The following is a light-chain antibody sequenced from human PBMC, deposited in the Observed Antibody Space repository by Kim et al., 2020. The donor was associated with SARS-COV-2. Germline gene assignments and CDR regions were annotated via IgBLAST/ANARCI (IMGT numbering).Light chain of an antibody. J-gene: IGKJ1*01. CDR3: QQYGGT. V-gene: IGKV3-20*01. CDR2: GAS. Sequence: EIVLTQSPGTLSLSPGERATLSCRASQSVSSSYLAWYQQKPGQAPRLLIYGASSRATGSPDRFSGSGSGTDFTLTISRLEPEDFAVYYCQQYGGTFGQGTKVYIK. CDR1: QSVSSSY.